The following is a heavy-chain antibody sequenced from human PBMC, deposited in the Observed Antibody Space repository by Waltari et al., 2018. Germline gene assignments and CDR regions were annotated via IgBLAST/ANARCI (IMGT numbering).Heavy chain of an antibody. J-gene: IGHJ5*02. Sequence: GGTFSSYAISWVRQAPGQGLEWMGGIIPILGIANYAQKFQGRVTITADESTSTAYMELSSLRSEDTAVYYCAREGGGFDPWGQGTLVTVSS. CDR3: AREGGGFDP. D-gene: IGHD3-16*01. V-gene: IGHV1-69*10. CDR2: IIPILGIA. CDR1: GGTFSSYA.